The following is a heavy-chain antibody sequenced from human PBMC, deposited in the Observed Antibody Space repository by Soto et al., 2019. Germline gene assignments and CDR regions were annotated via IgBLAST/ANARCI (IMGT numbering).Heavy chain of an antibody. J-gene: IGHJ5*02. V-gene: IGHV4-34*01. CDR3: ARDFERSAIGP. CDR2: INHSGST. CDR1: GGSFSGYY. D-gene: IGHD3-9*01. Sequence: PSETLSLTCAVYGGSFSGYYWSWIRQPPGKGLEWIGEINHSGSTNYNPSLKSRVTISVDTSKNQFSLTLKSVTAADTAVYFCARDFERSAIGPWGQGTSVTVSS.